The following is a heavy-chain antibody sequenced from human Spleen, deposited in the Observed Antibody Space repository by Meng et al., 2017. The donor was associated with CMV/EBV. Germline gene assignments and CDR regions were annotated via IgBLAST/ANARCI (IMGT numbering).Heavy chain of an antibody. CDR2: ISSYISYT. Sequence: GESLKISCAASGFTLSDYSVNWVRQAPGKGLEWVSSISSYISYTYYADSVNGRFTISRDNAEDSLYLQMNSLRAEDTAVYYCTRASPMSPSAFDIWGHGTTVTVSS. D-gene: IGHD3-10*02. CDR1: GFTLSDYS. CDR3: TRASPMSPSAFDI. V-gene: IGHV3-21*01. J-gene: IGHJ3*02.